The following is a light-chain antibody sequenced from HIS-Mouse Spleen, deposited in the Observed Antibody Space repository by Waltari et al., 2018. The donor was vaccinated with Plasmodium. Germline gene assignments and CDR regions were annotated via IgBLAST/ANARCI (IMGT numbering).Light chain of an antibody. CDR3: SSYAGSNNLV. Sequence: QSSLTQPPSASGSPGPSVTISCPGTRRAVGGYNFFSWYQQHPGKAPKLMIYEVSKRPSGVPDRFSGSKSGNTASLTVSGLQAEDEADYFCSSYAGSNNLVFGGGTKLTVL. CDR1: RRAVGGYNF. V-gene: IGLV2-8*01. CDR2: EVS. J-gene: IGLJ2*01.